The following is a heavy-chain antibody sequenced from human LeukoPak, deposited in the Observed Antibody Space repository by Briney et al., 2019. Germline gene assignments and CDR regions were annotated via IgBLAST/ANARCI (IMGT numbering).Heavy chain of an antibody. CDR2: IIPIFGTA. CDR3: ARRKQSYYYDSSGYYYVFDY. V-gene: IGHV1-69*05. J-gene: IGHJ4*02. CDR1: WGTFSRYA. D-gene: IGHD3-22*01. Sequence: PVKVSCKASWGTFSRYAISWVRQAPGQGLEWMGGIIPIFGTANYAQKFQGRVTITTDESTSTAYMELSSLRSEDTAVYYCARRKQSYYYDSSGYYYVFDYWGQGTLVTVSS.